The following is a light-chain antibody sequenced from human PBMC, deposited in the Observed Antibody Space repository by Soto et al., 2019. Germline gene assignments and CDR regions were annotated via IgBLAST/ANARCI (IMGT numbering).Light chain of an antibody. CDR3: CSYTSSNTEV. V-gene: IGLV2-14*01. CDR2: DVS. CDR1: SSDVGGYNY. J-gene: IGLJ2*01. Sequence: QSALTQPASVSGSPGQSITISCTGTSSDVGGYNYVSWFQEHPGKAPKLMIYDVSSRPSGVSNRFSGSKSGKTASLTISGLQAEDEADYYCCSYTSSNTEVFGGGTKLTVL.